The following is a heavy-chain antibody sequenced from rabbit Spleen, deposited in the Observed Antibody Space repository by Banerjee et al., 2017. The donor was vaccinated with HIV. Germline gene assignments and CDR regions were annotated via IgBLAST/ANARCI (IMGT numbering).Heavy chain of an antibody. D-gene: IGHD1-1*01. J-gene: IGHJ4*01. V-gene: IGHV1S45*01. CDR3: ARDLVAVIGWNFNL. Sequence: LEESGGGLVKPGGTLTLTCTVSGFSFSSNWICWVRQAPGKGLEWIACIDTSDGDTDYANWPKGRFTISKASSTTVTLQMTSLTAADTATYFCARDLVAVIGWNFNLWGPGTLVTVS. CDR2: IDTSDGDT. CDR1: GFSFSSNW.